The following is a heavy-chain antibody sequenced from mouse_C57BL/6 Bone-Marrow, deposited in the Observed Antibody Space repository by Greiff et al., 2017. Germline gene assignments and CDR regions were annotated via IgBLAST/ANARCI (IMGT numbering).Heavy chain of an antibody. CDR1: GYTFTDYY. CDR3: ARDHYGSSSYYYAMDY. J-gene: IGHJ4*01. Sequence: VQLQQSGAELVKPGASVKISCKASGYTFTDYYINWVKQRPGQGLEWIGKIGPGSGSTYYNENFKGKATLTADKSSSTAYMQLSSLTSEDSAVYFCARDHYGSSSYYYAMDYWGQGTSVTVSS. V-gene: IGHV1-77*01. CDR2: IGPGSGST. D-gene: IGHD1-1*01.